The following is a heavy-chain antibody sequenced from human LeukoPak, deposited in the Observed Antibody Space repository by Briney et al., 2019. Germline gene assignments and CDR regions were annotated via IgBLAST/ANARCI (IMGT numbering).Heavy chain of an antibody. CDR3: AREGDVYNWNDGYYFDH. Sequence: GGSLRLSCVASGFTFSQFEMTWVRQAPGKGLEWISYSSPSGITTYYANSVRGRFTISRDNAKNAFYLQMDGLTVDDTALYHCAREGDVYNWNDGYYFDHWGKGILVTVSA. D-gene: IGHD1-1*01. CDR1: GFTFSQFE. J-gene: IGHJ4*02. V-gene: IGHV3-48*03. CDR2: SSPSGITT.